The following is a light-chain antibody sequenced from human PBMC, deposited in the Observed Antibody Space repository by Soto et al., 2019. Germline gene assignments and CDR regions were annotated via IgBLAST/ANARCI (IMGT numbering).Light chain of an antibody. J-gene: IGKJ1*01. Sequence: EIVLTQSPATLSLSPGERATLSCRASQRVSSYLAWYQQKPGQAPRLLIYEASNRATGIPARFSVSGSGTDFTLTISSLEPEDFAVYYCQRRSNGWTFGQGTKVEIK. CDR2: EAS. V-gene: IGKV3-11*01. CDR3: QRRSNGWT. CDR1: QRVSSY.